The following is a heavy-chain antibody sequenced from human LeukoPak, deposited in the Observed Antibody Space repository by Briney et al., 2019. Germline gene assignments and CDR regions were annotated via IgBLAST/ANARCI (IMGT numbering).Heavy chain of an antibody. V-gene: IGHV4-34*01. CDR2: INHSGST. J-gene: IGHJ6*03. D-gene: IGHD1-1*01. CDR1: GGSFSGYY. Sequence: PSETLSLTCAVYGGSFSGYYWSWIRQPPGKGLEWIGEINHSGSTNYNPSLKSRVTISVDTSKNQFSLKLSSVTAADTAVYYCARNDRHRHYMDVWGKGTTVTVSS. CDR3: ARNDRHRHYMDV.